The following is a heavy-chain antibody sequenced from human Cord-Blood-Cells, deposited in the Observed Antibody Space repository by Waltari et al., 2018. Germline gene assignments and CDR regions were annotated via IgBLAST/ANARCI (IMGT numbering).Heavy chain of an antibody. CDR3: ASHVYCSSTSCYTPNAFDI. D-gene: IGHD2-2*02. J-gene: IGHJ3*02. CDR2: IYYSGST. CDR1: GGSISSSSYY. Sequence: QLQLQESGPGLVKPSETLSLTCTVSGGSISSSSYYWGWIRQPPGKGLEWIGSIYYSGSTYYNPSLKSRVTISVDTSKNQFSLKLSSVTAADTAVYYCASHVYCSSTSCYTPNAFDIWGQGTMVTVSS. V-gene: IGHV4-39*01.